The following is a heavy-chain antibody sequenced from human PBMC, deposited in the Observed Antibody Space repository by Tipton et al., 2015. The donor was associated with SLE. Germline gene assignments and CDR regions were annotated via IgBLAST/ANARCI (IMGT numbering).Heavy chain of an antibody. CDR3: AGMSYPREGYFDY. D-gene: IGHD1-26*01. J-gene: IGHJ4*02. V-gene: IGHV4-39*07. CDR2: IYYSGST. CDR1: GGSISSSSYY. Sequence: TLSLTCTVSGGSISSSSYYWGWIRQPPGKGLDWIGSIYYSGSTYYNPSLKSRVTISVDTSKNQFSLKLSSVTAADTAVYYCAGMSYPREGYFDYWGQGTLVTVSS.